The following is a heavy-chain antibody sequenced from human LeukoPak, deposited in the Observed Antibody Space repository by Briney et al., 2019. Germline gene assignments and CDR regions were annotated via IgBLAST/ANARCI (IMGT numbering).Heavy chain of an antibody. J-gene: IGHJ4*02. CDR2: IDPSGGST. Sequence: ASVKVSCKASGYTFTSYYIHWVRQAPGQGLEWMGIIDPSGGSTNYPQKLQGRVTMTRDTSTSTVYMELGSLRSEDTAVYYCARGLSTSWQNFDYWRQGTLVTVSS. CDR3: ARGLSTSWQNFDY. D-gene: IGHD6-13*01. CDR1: GYTFTSYY. V-gene: IGHV1-46*04.